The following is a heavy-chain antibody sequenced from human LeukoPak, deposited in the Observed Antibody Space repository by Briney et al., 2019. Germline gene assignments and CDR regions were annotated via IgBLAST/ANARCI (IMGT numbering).Heavy chain of an antibody. V-gene: IGHV3-11*04. CDR2: ISSRGSTI. Sequence: GGSLRLSCAASGFSFSDYYMSWLRQAPGKGLEWVSYISSRGSTIHYADSVEGRFTISRDNAKSSLYLQMNSLRAEDTAVYYCARGQWLAKYYFDSWGQGTLVTVSS. J-gene: IGHJ4*02. CDR3: ARGQWLAKYYFDS. D-gene: IGHD6-19*01. CDR1: GFSFSDYY.